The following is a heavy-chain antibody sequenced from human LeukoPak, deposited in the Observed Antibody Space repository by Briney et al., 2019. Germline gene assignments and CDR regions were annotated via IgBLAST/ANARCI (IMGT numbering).Heavy chain of an antibody. J-gene: IGHJ3*02. CDR3: ARHSRSAYTGYENAFDI. V-gene: IGHV4-59*08. Sequence: SETLSLTCTVSGGPLSAYYWTWIRQPPGKGLEWIGYIYDSGSTNYNPSLKSRVTISVDTSKNQFSLKLTSVTAADTGIYYCARHSRSAYTGYENAFDIWGQGTMVTVSS. CDR1: GGPLSAYY. D-gene: IGHD5-12*01. CDR2: IYDSGST.